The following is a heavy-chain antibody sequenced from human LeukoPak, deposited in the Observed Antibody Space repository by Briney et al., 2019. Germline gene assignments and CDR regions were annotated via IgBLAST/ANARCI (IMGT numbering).Heavy chain of an antibody. CDR1: GGSISSSSYY. Sequence: SETLSLTCTVSGGSISSSSYYWGWIRQPPGKGLEWIGSIYYSGSTYYNPSLKSRVTISVDTSKNQFSLKLSSVTAADTAVYYGASTRENIVVVVAAPYYYFDYWGQGTLVTVSS. CDR2: IYYSGST. D-gene: IGHD2-15*01. V-gene: IGHV4-39*07. J-gene: IGHJ4*02. CDR3: ASTRENIVVVVAAPYYYFDY.